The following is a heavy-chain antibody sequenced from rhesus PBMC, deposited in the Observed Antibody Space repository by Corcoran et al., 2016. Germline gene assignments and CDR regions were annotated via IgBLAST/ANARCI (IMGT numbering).Heavy chain of an antibody. CDR1: GASISGYYY. D-gene: IGHD5-12*01. V-gene: IGHV4-73*01. J-gene: IGHJ6*01. Sequence: QVQLQQWGEGLVKPSETLSLTCAVYGASISGYYYWSWIRQPTGKGLEWIGYIYGNSPSTNHNPSLKTRVPISKDTSENQFSLKLSSVTAADTAVYYCARADTATGYGLDSWGQGVVVTVSS. CDR2: IYGNSPST. CDR3: ARADTATGYGLDS.